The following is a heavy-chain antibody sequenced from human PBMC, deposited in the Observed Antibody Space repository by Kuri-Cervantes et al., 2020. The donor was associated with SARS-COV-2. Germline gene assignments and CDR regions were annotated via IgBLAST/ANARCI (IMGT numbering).Heavy chain of an antibody. D-gene: IGHD3-16*02. V-gene: IGHV4-61*02. Sequence: SCTVSGGSISSGSYYWSWIRQPAGKGLEWIGRIYTSGSTNHNPSLKSRVTISVDTSKNQFSLKLSSVTAADTAVYYCASSRASMITFGGVIDNFDYWGQGTLVTVSS. CDR2: IYTSGST. J-gene: IGHJ4*02. CDR1: GGSISSGSYY. CDR3: ASSRASMITFGGVIDNFDY.